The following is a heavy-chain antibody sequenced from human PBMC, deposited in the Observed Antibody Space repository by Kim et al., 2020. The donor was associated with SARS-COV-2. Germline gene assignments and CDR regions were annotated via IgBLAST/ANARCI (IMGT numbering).Heavy chain of an antibody. Sequence: GGSLRLSCAASGFTFSGYWMSWVRQAPGKGLEWVAWIKKDGSLKDYVDSVKGRFTISRDNAKNSLSLLMNSLRPEDTAVYFCARGWMPDYWGQGTLVTVSS. D-gene: IGHD5-12*01. CDR2: IKKDGSLK. CDR3: ARGWMPDY. V-gene: IGHV3-7*04. J-gene: IGHJ4*02. CDR1: GFTFSGYW.